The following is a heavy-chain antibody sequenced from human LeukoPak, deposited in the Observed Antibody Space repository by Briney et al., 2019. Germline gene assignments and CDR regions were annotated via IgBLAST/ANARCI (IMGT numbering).Heavy chain of an antibody. CDR3: ARAGVMSSSWLLC. V-gene: IGHV3-30*04. D-gene: IGHD6-13*01. Sequence: GGSLRLSCAASGFTFSSYAMHWVRQAPGKGLEWVAVISYDGSNKYYADSVKGRFTISRDNSKNTLYLQMNSLRAEDTAVYYCARAGVMSSSWLLCGGQGTLVTVSS. J-gene: IGHJ4*02. CDR2: ISYDGSNK. CDR1: GFTFSSYA.